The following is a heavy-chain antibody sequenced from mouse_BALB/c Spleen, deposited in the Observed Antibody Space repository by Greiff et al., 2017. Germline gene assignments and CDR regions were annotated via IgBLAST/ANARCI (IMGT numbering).Heavy chain of an antibody. CDR2: IYPSDSYT. J-gene: IGHJ3*01. CDR3: TRWDFYYRSGWFAY. D-gene: IGHD2-14*01. Sequence: QVQLQQPGAELVRPGASVKLSCKASGYTFTSYWINWVKQRPGQGLEWIGNIYPSDSYTNYNQKFKDKATLTVDKSSSTAYMQLSSPTSEDSAVYYCTRWDFYYRSGWFAYWGQGTLVTVSA. CDR1: GYTFTSYW. V-gene: IGHV1-69*02.